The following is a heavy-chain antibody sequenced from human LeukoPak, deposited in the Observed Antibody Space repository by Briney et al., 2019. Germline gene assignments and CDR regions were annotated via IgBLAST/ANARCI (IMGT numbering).Heavy chain of an antibody. V-gene: IGHV3-73*01. J-gene: IGHJ5*01. CDR1: GFTFIGSA. CDR2: IRSKANSCAT. D-gene: IGHD2-2*01. CDR3: TRQSDDCSCSICYHIGS. Sequence: GGSLKLSCAASGFTFIGSAMHWVRQASGKGLEWVGRIRSKANSCATAFAASVKGRFTISRDDSKNTAYLQMNSLITEDTAVYFCTRQSDDCSCSICYHIGSWGQGTLVTVSS.